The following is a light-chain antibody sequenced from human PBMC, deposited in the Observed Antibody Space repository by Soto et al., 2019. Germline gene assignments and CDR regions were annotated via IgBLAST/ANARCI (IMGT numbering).Light chain of an antibody. CDR1: SSDVGSYNF. CDR2: EVS. CDR3: CSYAGSYTYV. V-gene: IGLV2-23*02. J-gene: IGLJ1*01. Sequence: QSALTQPASVSGSPGQSITISCTGTSSDVGSYNFVSWYQQHPGKAPKLMIYEVSKRPSGVSNGFSGSKSGNTASLTISGLQAEDEADYYCCSYAGSYTYVFGSGIKVTVL.